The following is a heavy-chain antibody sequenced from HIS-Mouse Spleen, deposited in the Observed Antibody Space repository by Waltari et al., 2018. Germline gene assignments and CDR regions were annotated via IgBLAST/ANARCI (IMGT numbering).Heavy chain of an antibody. CDR1: GGSFSGYY. CDR3: AREDSSGWYYYYYGMDV. J-gene: IGHJ6*02. D-gene: IGHD6-19*01. CDR2: INHSGST. V-gene: IGHV4-34*01. Sequence: QVQLQQWGAGLLKPSETLSLTCAVYGGSFSGYYWSWIRQPPGKGLEWIGEINHSGSTKSNPSLKSRVTKAVETSKNQFSLKLGSVTAADTAVYYCAREDSSGWYYYYYGMDVWGQGTTVTVSS.